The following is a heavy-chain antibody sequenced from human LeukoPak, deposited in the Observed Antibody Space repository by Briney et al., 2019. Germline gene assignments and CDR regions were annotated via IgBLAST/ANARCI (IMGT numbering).Heavy chain of an antibody. D-gene: IGHD6-19*01. J-gene: IGHJ6*03. CDR3: ARARAVGYYYYMDV. CDR2: INHSGST. CDR1: GGSFSGYY. V-gene: IGHV4-34*01. Sequence: SETLSLTCAVYGGSFSGYYWSWIRQPPGKGLKWIGEINHSGSTNYNPSLKSRVTISVDTSKNQYSLKLSSVTAADTAVYYCARARAVGYYYYMDVWGKGTTVTVSS.